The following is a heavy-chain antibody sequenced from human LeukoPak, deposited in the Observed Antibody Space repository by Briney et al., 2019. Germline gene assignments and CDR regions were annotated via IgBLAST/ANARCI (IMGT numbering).Heavy chain of an antibody. J-gene: IGHJ4*02. Sequence: ASVKVSCKAFGYTFTSNYMHWVRQAPGQGPEWMGVISPSGGSTTYAQKFQGRVTLTRDMSTSTDYLELSSLRSDDTAVYYCAAGIAVAGKVSADYWGQGTLVTVSS. V-gene: IGHV1-46*01. CDR2: ISPSGGST. D-gene: IGHD6-19*01. CDR1: GYTFTSNY. CDR3: AAGIAVAGKVSADY.